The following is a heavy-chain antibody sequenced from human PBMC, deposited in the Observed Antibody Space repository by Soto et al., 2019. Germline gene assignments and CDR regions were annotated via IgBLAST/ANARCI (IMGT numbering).Heavy chain of an antibody. CDR2: INHSGST. CDR3: ARAHYYYGMDV. V-gene: IGHV4-34*01. Sequence: PSDTLSLTGAVYGMSFSGYYWSWIRPPPGKGLEWIGEINHSGSTNYNPSLKSRDTISVDTSKNQFSLKLSSVTAADTAVYYCARAHYYYGMDVWGQGTTVTVS. CDR1: GMSFSGYY. J-gene: IGHJ6*02.